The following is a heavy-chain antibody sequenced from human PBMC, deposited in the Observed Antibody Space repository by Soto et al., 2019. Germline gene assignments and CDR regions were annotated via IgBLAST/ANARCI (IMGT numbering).Heavy chain of an antibody. Sequence: QVQLQESGPGLVKPSQTLSLTCTVSGGSISTVNYWWSWIRQSPDMGLEWIGHIYNGGSTYNNPSLESRVTMSVDTSKDQLALTLSSGSAADTAVDYCAIGPSGDKVASWGQGTLVTVSS. V-gene: IGHV4-30-4*01. J-gene: IGHJ4*02. CDR3: AIGPSGDKVAS. CDR1: GGSISTVNYW. CDR2: IYNGGST. D-gene: IGHD7-27*01.